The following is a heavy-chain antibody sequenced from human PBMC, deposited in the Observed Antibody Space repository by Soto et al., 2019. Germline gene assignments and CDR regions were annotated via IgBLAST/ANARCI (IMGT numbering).Heavy chain of an antibody. Sequence: LSLTCTVSGGSITSGGYYWSWIRQPPGKGLEWIGYKYHSGTTYYNPSLRSRVSISVDTSKNQFSLKLSSVTAADTAVYYCARDSRYCSGNSCYSPFDPWGQGALVTVSS. CDR2: KYHSGTT. CDR3: ARDSRYCSGNSCYSPFDP. D-gene: IGHD2-15*01. V-gene: IGHV4-31*03. J-gene: IGHJ5*02. CDR1: GGSITSGGYY.